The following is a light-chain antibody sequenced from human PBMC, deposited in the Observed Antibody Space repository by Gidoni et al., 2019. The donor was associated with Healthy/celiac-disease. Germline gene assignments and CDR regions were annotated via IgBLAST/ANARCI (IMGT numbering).Light chain of an antibody. J-gene: IGKJ2*01. V-gene: IGKV1-39*01. Sequence: DIQMTQSPSSLSASVGDRVTITCRASQSISSYLNWYQQKPGKAPKVLIYAASSLQSGVPSRFSGSGSGTDFTLTISSLQPEDFATYYCQQSYSTPYTFGQXTKLAIK. CDR1: QSISSY. CDR2: AAS. CDR3: QQSYSTPYT.